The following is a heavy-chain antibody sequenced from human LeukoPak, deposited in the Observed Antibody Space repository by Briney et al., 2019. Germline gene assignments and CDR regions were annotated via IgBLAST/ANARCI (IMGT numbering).Heavy chain of an antibody. CDR3: AREMYYDDSIGTLGY. CDR1: GCGFTSYY. V-gene: IGHV5-51*01. D-gene: IGHD3-22*01. Sequence: AAALLIFSYAAGCGFTSYYNGWLLRQPAKGVVEWGIVNNRGCSTNYNPSFKGQVTISADKSKNTASLKLSSLTASDTAVYYCAREMYYDDSIGTLGYWGQGTLVTASS. CDR2: VNNRGCST. J-gene: IGHJ4*02.